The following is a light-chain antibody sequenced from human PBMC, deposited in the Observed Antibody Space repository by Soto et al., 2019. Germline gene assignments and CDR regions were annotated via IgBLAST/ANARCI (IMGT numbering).Light chain of an antibody. J-gene: IGKJ4*01. CDR2: VAS. V-gene: IGKV1-39*01. CDR3: QQSSSTPQT. CDR1: QSISSY. Sequence: DIQMTQSPSSLSASVGDRVTITCRASQSISSYLQWYQQKPGKAPKLLINVASTLQSGVPSRFSGSGSGTDFTLAITSLQPEDFATYYCQQSSSTPQTFGGGTRVEIK.